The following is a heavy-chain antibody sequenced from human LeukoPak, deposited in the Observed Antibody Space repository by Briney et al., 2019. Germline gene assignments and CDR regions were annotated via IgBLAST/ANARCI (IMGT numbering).Heavy chain of an antibody. CDR1: GGSISSSYY. V-gene: IGHV4-39*01. Sequence: SETLSLTCTVSGGSISSSYYWGWIRQPPGKGLEWIGTIYYSGSTYYNPSLKSRVTISVDTSKNQFSLKLSSVTAADTAVYYCARRYYGSGSYHAFDIWGQGTMVTVSS. J-gene: IGHJ3*02. D-gene: IGHD3-10*01. CDR2: IYYSGST. CDR3: ARRYYGSGSYHAFDI.